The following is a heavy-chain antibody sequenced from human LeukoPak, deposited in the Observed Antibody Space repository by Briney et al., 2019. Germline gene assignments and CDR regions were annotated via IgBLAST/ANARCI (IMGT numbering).Heavy chain of an antibody. Sequence: GGSLRLSCAASGFTFSSYAMHWVRQAPGKGLEWVAVISYDGSNKYYADSAKGRFTISRDNSKNTLYLQMNSLRAEDTAVYYCAKPLVPAGAPDAFDIWGQGTMVTVSS. CDR2: ISYDGSNK. CDR3: AKPLVPAGAPDAFDI. V-gene: IGHV3-30-3*02. D-gene: IGHD2-2*01. J-gene: IGHJ3*02. CDR1: GFTFSSYA.